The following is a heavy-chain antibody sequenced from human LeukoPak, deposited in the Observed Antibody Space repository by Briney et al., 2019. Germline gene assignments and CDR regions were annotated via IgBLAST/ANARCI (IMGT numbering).Heavy chain of an antibody. CDR2: INPNSGGT. CDR3: ARVRGYSGPPEI. D-gene: IGHD5-12*01. Sequence: GASVTVSCKASGYTFTDYYMHWVRQAPGQGLEWMGWINPNSGGTNYAQKFQGRVTMTRDTSISTAYMELSRLRSDDTAVYYCARVRGYSGPPEIWGQGTLVTVSS. CDR1: GYTFTDYY. J-gene: IGHJ4*02. V-gene: IGHV1-2*02.